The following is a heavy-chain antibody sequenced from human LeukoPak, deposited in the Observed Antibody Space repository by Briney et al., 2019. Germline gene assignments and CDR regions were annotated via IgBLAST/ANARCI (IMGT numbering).Heavy chain of an antibody. Sequence: PSQTLSLTCTVPGGSISSGDYYWSWIRQPPGKGLEWIGYIYYSGSTYYNPSLKSRVTISVDTSKNQFSLKLSSVTAADTAVYYCARSRLTPDGVNWYFDLWGRGTLVTVSS. D-gene: IGHD3-10*01. CDR1: GGSISSGDYY. J-gene: IGHJ2*01. CDR3: ARSRLTPDGVNWYFDL. CDR2: IYYSGST. V-gene: IGHV4-30-4*08.